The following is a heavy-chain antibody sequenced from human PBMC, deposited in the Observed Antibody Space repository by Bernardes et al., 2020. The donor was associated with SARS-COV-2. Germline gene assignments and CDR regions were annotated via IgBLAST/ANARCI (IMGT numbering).Heavy chain of an antibody. CDR1: GFDLCDYW. CDR3: VRSAGMDV. CDR2: IKRDGSET. V-gene: IGHV3-7*03. Sequence: GALTSSWAGSGFDLCDYWMTWVRQATGKGLEWVANIKRDGSETYYVDSVKGRFTISRDNAKNLVFLQMNSLRAEDTAVFYCVRSAGMDVWGQGTMVTVSS. J-gene: IGHJ6*02.